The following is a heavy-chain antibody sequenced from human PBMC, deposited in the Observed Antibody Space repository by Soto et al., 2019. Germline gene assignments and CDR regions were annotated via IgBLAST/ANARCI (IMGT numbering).Heavy chain of an antibody. CDR1: RGTFSSYT. CDR2: VVTKIGSI. V-gene: IGHV1-69*08. Sequence: QVHLAQSEAEVKKPGSSVKVSCRAPRGTFSSYTINWVRQAPGQGLEWMGRVVTKIGSINFVRKFQGRLTLTADKSTRTAFLELSSLRPEDTAVYYCTRGGRENNWNDGKFEYWGQGTQVTVSS. D-gene: IGHD1-20*01. J-gene: IGHJ4*02. CDR3: TRGGRENNWNDGKFEY.